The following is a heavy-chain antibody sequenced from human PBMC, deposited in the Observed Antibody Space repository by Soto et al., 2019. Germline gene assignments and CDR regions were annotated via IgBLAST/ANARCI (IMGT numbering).Heavy chain of an antibody. V-gene: IGHV1-3*01. J-gene: IGHJ6*02. D-gene: IGHD1-7*01. CDR1: GYTFTSYA. CDR3: ARGGITGTAYYYYYGMDV. Sequence: ASVKVSCKASGYTFTSYAMHWVRQAPGQRLEWMGWINAGNGNTKYSQKFQGRVTITRDTSASTAYMELSSLRSEDTAVYYCARGGITGTAYYYYYGMDVWGQGPRVTVS. CDR2: INAGNGNT.